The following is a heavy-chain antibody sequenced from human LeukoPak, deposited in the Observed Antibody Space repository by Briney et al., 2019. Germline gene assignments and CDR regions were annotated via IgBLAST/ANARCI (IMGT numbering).Heavy chain of an antibody. V-gene: IGHV4-4*02. CDR3: ARDSPEGWFGESYGMDV. D-gene: IGHD3-10*01. CDR1: GGSISSSNW. Sequence: PSGTLSLTCAVSGGSISSSNWWSWVRQPPGKGLEWIGEIYHSGSTNYNPSLKSRVTISVDKSKNQFSLKLSSVTAADTAVYYCARDSPEGWFGESYGMDVWGKGTTVTVSS. J-gene: IGHJ6*04. CDR2: IYHSGST.